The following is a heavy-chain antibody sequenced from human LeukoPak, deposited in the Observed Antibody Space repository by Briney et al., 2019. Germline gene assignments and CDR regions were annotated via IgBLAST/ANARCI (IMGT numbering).Heavy chain of an antibody. CDR2: ISGSGGST. J-gene: IGHJ4*02. CDR1: GFTFSSYA. Sequence: GGSLRLSCAASGFTFSSYAMTWVRQAPGKGLEWVSTISGSGGSTYYADSVKGRFTISKDNSKKTLFLQMNSLKAEDTAVYYCVKDRIGAYSSGWYEKWGQGTLVTVSS. D-gene: IGHD6-19*01. CDR3: VKDRIGAYSSGWYEK. V-gene: IGHV3-23*01.